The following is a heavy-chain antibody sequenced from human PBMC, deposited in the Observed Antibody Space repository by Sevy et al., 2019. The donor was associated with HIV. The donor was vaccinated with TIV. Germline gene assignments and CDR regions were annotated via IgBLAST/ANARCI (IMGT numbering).Heavy chain of an antibody. Sequence: ASVKVSCKLSGYTLTDFSMHWVRQAPGKGLEWVATFDPEDGRTIYAQKFQGRVTMTEDTSTDTAYMELNSLRSDDTAMYYCATTKDYYDSSGYPFDYWGQGTQVTVSS. J-gene: IGHJ4*02. V-gene: IGHV1-24*01. CDR1: GYTLTDFS. CDR2: FDPEDGRT. CDR3: ATTKDYYDSSGYPFDY. D-gene: IGHD3-22*01.